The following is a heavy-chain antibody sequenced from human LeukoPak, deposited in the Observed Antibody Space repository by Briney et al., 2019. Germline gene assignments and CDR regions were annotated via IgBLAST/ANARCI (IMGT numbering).Heavy chain of an antibody. D-gene: IGHD3-16*01. CDR2: INPNSGGT. J-gene: IGHJ4*02. V-gene: IGHV1-2*02. CDR1: GYTFTGYY. Sequence: ASVKVSRKASGYTFTGYYMHWVRQAPGQGLEWMGWINPNSGGTNYAQKFQGRVTMTRDTSISTAYMELSRLRSDDTAVYYCARVVWGGLAAPLFDYWGQGTLVTVSS. CDR3: ARVVWGGLAAPLFDY.